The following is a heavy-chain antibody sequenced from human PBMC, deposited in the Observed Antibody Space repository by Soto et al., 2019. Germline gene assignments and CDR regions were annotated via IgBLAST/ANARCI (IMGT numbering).Heavy chain of an antibody. CDR1: GYTFTSYD. V-gene: IGHV1-8*01. CDR3: ARAVRTIFGVVIRLYYYYYMDV. D-gene: IGHD3-3*01. CDR2: MNPNSGNT. Sequence: ASVKVSCKASGYTFTSYDINWVRQATGQGLEWMGWMNPNSGNTGYAQKFQGRVTMTRNTSISTAYMELSSLRSEDTAVYYCARAVRTIFGVVIRLYYYYYMDVWG. J-gene: IGHJ6*03.